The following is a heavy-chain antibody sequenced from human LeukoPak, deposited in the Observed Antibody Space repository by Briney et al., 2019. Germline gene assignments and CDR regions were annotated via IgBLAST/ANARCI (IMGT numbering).Heavy chain of an antibody. CDR1: GGSIRSSNY. V-gene: IGHV4-39*01. J-gene: IGHJ4*02. Sequence: SETLSLTCTVSGGSIRSSNYWGWIRQPPGKGLEWIGSIYYSGSTYYNLSLKSRVTISVDTSKNQFSLKLSSVTAADTATYYCASREMATISLFYWGQGTLVTVSS. CDR2: IYYSGST. D-gene: IGHD5-24*01. CDR3: ASREMATISLFY.